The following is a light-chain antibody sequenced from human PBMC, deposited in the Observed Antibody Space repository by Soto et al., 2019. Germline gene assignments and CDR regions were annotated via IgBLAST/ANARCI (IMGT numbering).Light chain of an antibody. CDR3: PSYDTSLSGYV. Sequence: QSVLTQPPSVSGAPGQRVTISCTGTSSNIGAGYDVHWYQQLPATAPKLLIHAHNTRPSGVPDRFSGSKSGASASLDISGLQTDDAADYCCPSYDTSLSGYVFGAGTKVTVL. V-gene: IGLV1-40*01. CDR2: AHN. J-gene: IGLJ1*01. CDR1: SSNIGAGYD.